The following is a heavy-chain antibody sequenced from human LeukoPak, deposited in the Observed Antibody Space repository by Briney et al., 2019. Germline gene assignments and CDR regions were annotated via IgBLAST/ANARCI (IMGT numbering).Heavy chain of an antibody. V-gene: IGHV3-21*01. CDR1: GFTFSSYS. CDR3: AREYTSVTVFGVVTYFDS. D-gene: IGHD3-3*01. CDR2: ISTSGTYI. J-gene: IGHJ4*02. Sequence: GGSLRLSCAASGFTFSSYSMNWVRQAPGKGLEWVSSISTSGTYIYYADSVKGRFTISRDDAKNSLFLQVNSLRAEDTAVYYCAREYTSVTVFGVVTYFDSWGQGTLVTVSS.